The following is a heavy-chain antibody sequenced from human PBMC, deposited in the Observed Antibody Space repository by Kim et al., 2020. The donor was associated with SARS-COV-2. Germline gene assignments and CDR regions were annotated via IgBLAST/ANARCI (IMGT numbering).Heavy chain of an antibody. J-gene: IGHJ4*02. D-gene: IGHD4-17*01. CDR1: GGTFSSYA. CDR2: IIPIFGTA. V-gene: IGHV1-69*13. Sequence: SVKVSCKASGGTFSSYAISWVRQAPGQGLEWMGGIIPIFGTANYAQKFQGRVTITADESTSTAYMELSSLRPSDTAVYYCSRDHGDTNGVTLGWGQGTL. CDR3: SRDHGDTNGVTLG.